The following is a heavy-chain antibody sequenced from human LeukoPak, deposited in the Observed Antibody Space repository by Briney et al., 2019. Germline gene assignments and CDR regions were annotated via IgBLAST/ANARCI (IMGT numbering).Heavy chain of an antibody. CDR2: INTDGSST. CDR1: GFTFGDYA. D-gene: IGHD2-21*02. CDR3: RGAVTGQQCDN. J-gene: IGHJ1*01. V-gene: IGHV3-74*01. Sequence: PGGSLRLSCTASGFTFGDYAMSWVRQAPGKGLEWVSRINTDGSSTSYADSVKGRFTISRDNAKNTLYLQMNSLRDEDTAVYYLRGAVTGQQCDNWAQGPLVPVSS.